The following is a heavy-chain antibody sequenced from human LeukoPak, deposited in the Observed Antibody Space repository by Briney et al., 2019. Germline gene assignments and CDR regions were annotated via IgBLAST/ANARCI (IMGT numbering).Heavy chain of an antibody. CDR3: ARHSYFYDSSGYFH. D-gene: IGHD3-22*01. CDR2: IYHSGST. CDR1: GGSISSTSYY. V-gene: IGHV4-39*01. Sequence: PSETLSLTCTVSGGSISSTSYYWGWIRQPPGTGLEWIVSIYHSGSTYYNPSLKSRVAISVDTSKNHFSLKLSSVTAADTAVYYCARHSYFYDSSGYFHWGQGILVTVSS. J-gene: IGHJ4*02.